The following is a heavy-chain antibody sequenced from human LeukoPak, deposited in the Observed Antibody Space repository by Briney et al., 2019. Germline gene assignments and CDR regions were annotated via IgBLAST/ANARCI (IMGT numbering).Heavy chain of an antibody. D-gene: IGHD5-18*01. Sequence: PGWSLRLSCAASGFTFSSYGMHWVRQAPGKGLEWVAFIRYDGSNKYYADPVKGRFTISRDNSKNTLYLQMNSLRAEDTAVYYCARGGYGTAYSLFNYWGQGTVVTVSS. CDR2: IRYDGSNK. V-gene: IGHV3-30*02. J-gene: IGHJ4*02. CDR1: GFTFSSYG. CDR3: ARGGYGTAYSLFNY.